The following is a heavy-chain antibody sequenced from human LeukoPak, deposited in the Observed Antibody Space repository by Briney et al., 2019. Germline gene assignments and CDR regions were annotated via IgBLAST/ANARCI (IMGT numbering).Heavy chain of an antibody. CDR2: ISAYNGNT. CDR3: ARASYYDSSGYYANWYFDL. V-gene: IGHV1-18*01. Sequence: GSVKVSCKASGYTFTSYGISWVRQAPGQGLEWMGWISAYNGNTNYAQKLQGRVTMTTDTSTSTAYMELRSLRSDDTAVYYCARASYYDSSGYYANWYFDLWGRGTLVTVSS. CDR1: GYTFTSYG. D-gene: IGHD3-22*01. J-gene: IGHJ2*01.